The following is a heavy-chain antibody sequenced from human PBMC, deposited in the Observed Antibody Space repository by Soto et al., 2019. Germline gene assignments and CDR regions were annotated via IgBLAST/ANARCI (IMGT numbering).Heavy chain of an antibody. CDR3: AKDAVYRDGLWLMDS. CDR1: GFTISTYA. V-gene: IGHV3-23*01. CDR2: VTGSGSQI. J-gene: IGHJ5*02. Sequence: LRLSCAASGFTISTYAMTWVRQAPGKGLECVSGVTGSGSQIYYADSVKGRFTISKDNSKNTLYLQTSSLREEDTALYYCAKDAVYRDGLWLMDSWGQGTLVTVSS. D-gene: IGHD2-21*01.